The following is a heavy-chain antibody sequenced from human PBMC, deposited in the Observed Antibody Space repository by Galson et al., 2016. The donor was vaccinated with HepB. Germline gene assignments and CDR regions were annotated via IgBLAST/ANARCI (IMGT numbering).Heavy chain of an antibody. CDR2: ITSTSGHK. J-gene: IGHJ4*02. D-gene: IGHD2-15*01. CDR3: ARGGCSGGSCYSGTWDY. Sequence: SLRLSCAVSGVTFGTYTMNWVRQAPGKGLEWVSSITSTSGHKYYADSVKGRFTISRDNAENSLYLQMNTLRDNDTAVYYCARGGCSGGSCYSGTWDYWGQGTLVIV. CDR1: GVTFGTYT. V-gene: IGHV3-21*01.